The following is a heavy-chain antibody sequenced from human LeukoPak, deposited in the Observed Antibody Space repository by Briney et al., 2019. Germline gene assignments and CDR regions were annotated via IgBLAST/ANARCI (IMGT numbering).Heavy chain of an antibody. CDR1: GFTVSSNY. J-gene: IGHJ4*02. CDR3: ARDLDYGDYVYGY. D-gene: IGHD4-17*01. Sequence: GGPLRLSCAASGFTVSSNYMSWVRQAPGKGLEWVSVIYSGGSTYYADSVKGRFTISRDNSKNTLYLQMNSLRAEDTAVYYCARDLDYGDYVYGYWGQGTLVTVSS. V-gene: IGHV3-66*02. CDR2: IYSGGST.